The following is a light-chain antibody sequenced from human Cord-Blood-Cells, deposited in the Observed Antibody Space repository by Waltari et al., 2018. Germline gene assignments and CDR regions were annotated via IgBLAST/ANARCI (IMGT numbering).Light chain of an antibody. CDR2: GNS. J-gene: IGLJ3*02. V-gene: IGLV1-40*01. CDR1: SSNIGAGYD. Sequence: QSVLPQPPSVSGAPGQRVPISCTGSSSNIGAGYDVHWYQQLPGTAPKLLIYGNSNRPSGVPDRFSGSKSGTSASLAITGLQAEDEADYYCQSYDSSLSGWVFGGGTKLTVL. CDR3: QSYDSSLSGWV.